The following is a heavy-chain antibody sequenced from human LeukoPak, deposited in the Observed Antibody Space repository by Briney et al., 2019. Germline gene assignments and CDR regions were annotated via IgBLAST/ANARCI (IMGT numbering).Heavy chain of an antibody. D-gene: IGHD6-13*01. CDR2: ISAYNGNT. CDR3: ARVELPYSSSWYGAFGI. J-gene: IGHJ3*02. Sequence: ASVKVSCKASGYTFTSYGISWVRQAPGQGLEWMGWISAYNGNTNYAQKLQGRVTMTTDTSTSTAYMELRSLRSDDTAVYYCARVELPYSSSWYGAFGIWGQGTMVTVSS. CDR1: GYTFTSYG. V-gene: IGHV1-18*01.